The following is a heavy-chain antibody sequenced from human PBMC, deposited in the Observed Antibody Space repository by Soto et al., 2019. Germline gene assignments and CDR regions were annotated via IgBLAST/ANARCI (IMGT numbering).Heavy chain of an antibody. CDR3: AREVDSSSRDYYYYYGMDV. CDR2: IWYDGSNK. D-gene: IGHD6-6*01. Sequence: GGSLRLSCAASGFTFSSYGMHWVRQAPGKGLEWVAVIWYDGSNKYYADSVKGRFTISRDNSKNTLYLQMNSLRAEDTAVYYCAREVDSSSRDYYYYYGMDVWGQGTTVTVSS. J-gene: IGHJ6*02. CDR1: GFTFSSYG. V-gene: IGHV3-33*01.